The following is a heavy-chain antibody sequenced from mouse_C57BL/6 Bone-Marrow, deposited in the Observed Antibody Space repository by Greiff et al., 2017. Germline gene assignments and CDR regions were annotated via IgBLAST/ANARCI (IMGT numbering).Heavy chain of an antibody. V-gene: IGHV1-52*01. J-gene: IGHJ4*01. Sequence: VQLQQPGAELVRPGSSVKLSCKASGYTFTSYWMHWVKQRPIQGLEWIGNIDPSDSETHYNQQFKDKATLTVDKSSSTAYMQLSSLTSEDSAVYYCARSGSSYNYAMDYWGQGTSVTVSS. CDR2: IDPSDSET. D-gene: IGHD1-1*01. CDR3: ARSGSSYNYAMDY. CDR1: GYTFTSYW.